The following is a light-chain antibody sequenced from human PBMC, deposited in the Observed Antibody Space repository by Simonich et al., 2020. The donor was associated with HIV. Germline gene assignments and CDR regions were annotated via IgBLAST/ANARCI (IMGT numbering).Light chain of an antibody. Sequence: DIVMTQSPDSLAGSLGERATINCNSRQSVLYSSNNKNSVAWNQQQPGQPPKLLIYWASAREFGVPARFSGSGSGTDFTLTISSLQTEDVALYYCQQYYSTPYTFGQRTKVEIK. CDR3: QQYYSTPYT. J-gene: IGKJ2*01. CDR1: QSVLYSSNNKNS. CDR2: WAS. V-gene: IGKV4-1*01.